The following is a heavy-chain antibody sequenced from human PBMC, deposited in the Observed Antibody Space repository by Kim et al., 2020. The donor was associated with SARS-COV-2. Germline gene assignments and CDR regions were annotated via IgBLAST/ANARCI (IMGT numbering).Heavy chain of an antibody. D-gene: IGHD7-27*01. CDR1: GGSFSGYY. CDR2: INHSGST. Sequence: SETLSLTCAVYGGSFSGYYWSWIRQPPGKGLEWIGEINHSGSTNYNPSLKSRVTISVDTSKNQFSLKLSSVTAADTAVYYCAAPVGKLAGFDYWGQGTLVTVSS. J-gene: IGHJ4*02. CDR3: AAPVGKLAGFDY. V-gene: IGHV4-34*01.